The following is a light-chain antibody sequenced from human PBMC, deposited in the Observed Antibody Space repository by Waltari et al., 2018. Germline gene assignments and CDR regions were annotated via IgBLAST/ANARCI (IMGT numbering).Light chain of an antibody. CDR3: QQRSSWPYT. V-gene: IGKV3-11*01. J-gene: IGKJ2*01. CDR1: QTVRTF. Sequence: EIVLTQSPATLTSSPGDTATLSCRASQTVRTFLAWYQQKPGQAPRLLIFDASSRATGISPKFRGSGSGTDFTLTVNNLEPEDFAVYYCQQRSSWPYTFGQGTRVDFK. CDR2: DAS.